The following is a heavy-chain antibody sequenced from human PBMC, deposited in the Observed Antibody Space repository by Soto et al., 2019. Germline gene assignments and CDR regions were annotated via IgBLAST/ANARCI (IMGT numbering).Heavy chain of an antibody. D-gene: IGHD3-3*01. CDR1: GYTFTSFG. J-gene: IGHJ6*02. CDR2: ISGYNGHT. Sequence: QVQLVQSGPEVKKPGASVTVSCKASGYTFTSFGLAWVRQARGQGLQWLGWISGYNGHTNYAQKFQDRVTLTTDKSAKTAYMELRSLRYDDSAVYYCARYAVFGADISSKYNYGVDVWGQWTTVTVSS. V-gene: IGHV1-18*01. CDR3: ARYAVFGADISSKYNYGVDV.